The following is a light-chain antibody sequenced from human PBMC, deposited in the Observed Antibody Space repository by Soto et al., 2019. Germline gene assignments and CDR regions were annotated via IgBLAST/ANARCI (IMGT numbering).Light chain of an antibody. CDR1: QSVSSN. CDR3: QQYNNWPPIT. Sequence: EIVMTQSPATLCVSPVGRATRSARASQSVSSNLAWYQQKPGQAPRLLIYGASTRATGIPARFSGSGSGTEFTLTISSLQSEDFAVYYCQQYNNWPPITFGQGTRLEIK. V-gene: IGKV3-15*01. CDR2: GAS. J-gene: IGKJ5*01.